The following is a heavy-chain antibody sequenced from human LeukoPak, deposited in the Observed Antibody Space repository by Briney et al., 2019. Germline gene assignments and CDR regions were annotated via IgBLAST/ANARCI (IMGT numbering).Heavy chain of an antibody. CDR2: ISGSGGST. V-gene: IGHV3-23*01. Sequence: GGSLRLSCAASGFTFSSYAMSWVRQAPGKGLELVSAISGSGGSTYYADSVKGRFTISRDNSKNTLYLQVNSLRAEDTAVYYCARGCGGDCYSADYWGQGTLVTVSS. CDR1: GFTFSSYA. J-gene: IGHJ4*02. D-gene: IGHD2-21*01. CDR3: ARGCGGDCYSADY.